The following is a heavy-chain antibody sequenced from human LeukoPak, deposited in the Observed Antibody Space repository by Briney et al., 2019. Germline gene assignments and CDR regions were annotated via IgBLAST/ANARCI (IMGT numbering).Heavy chain of an antibody. D-gene: IGHD5-24*01. CDR1: GGSISSYY. CDR3: ARGKVATINWFDP. V-gene: IGHV4-59*12. CDR2: IYYSGST. Sequence: PSETLSLTCTVSGGSISSYYWSWIRQPPGKGLEWIGYIYYSGSTYYNPSLKSRVTISEDRSKNQFSLRLSSVTAADTAVYYCARGKVATINWFDPWGQGTLVTVSS. J-gene: IGHJ5*02.